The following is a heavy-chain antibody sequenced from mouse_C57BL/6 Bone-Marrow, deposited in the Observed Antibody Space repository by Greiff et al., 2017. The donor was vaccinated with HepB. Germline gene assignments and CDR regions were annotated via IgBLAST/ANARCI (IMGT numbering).Heavy chain of an antibody. V-gene: IGHV14-1*01. J-gene: IGHJ1*03. CDR2: IDPEDGDT. CDR3: TTYYYGSSYYGYFDV. Sequence: EVQLQQSGAELVRPGASVKLSCTASGFNIKDYYMHWVKQRPEQGLEWIGRIDPEDGDTEYAPKFQGKATMTADTSSNTAYLQLSSLTSEDTAVYYGTTYYYGSSYYGYFDVWGTGTTVTVSS. CDR1: GFNIKDYY. D-gene: IGHD1-1*01.